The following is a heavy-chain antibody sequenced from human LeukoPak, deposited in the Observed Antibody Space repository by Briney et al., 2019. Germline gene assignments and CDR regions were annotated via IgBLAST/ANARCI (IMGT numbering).Heavy chain of an antibody. CDR1: GFNFRSYW. D-gene: IGHD3-10*01. Sequence: GGSLRLSCVGSGFNFRSYWMSWVRQAPGKGLEWVANIKPDGSQKYFVDSVRGRFTVSRDNAKNSVYLQMTSLRAEDTALYYCVRDGMGGIKAFDMWGQGTVVTVSS. V-gene: IGHV3-7*05. CDR3: VRDGMGGIKAFDM. CDR2: IKPDGSQK. J-gene: IGHJ3*02.